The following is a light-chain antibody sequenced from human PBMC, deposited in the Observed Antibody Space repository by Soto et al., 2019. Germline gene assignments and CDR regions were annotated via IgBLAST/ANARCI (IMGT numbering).Light chain of an antibody. CDR3: CSYAGSYTLVV. V-gene: IGLV2-11*01. CDR2: DVS. Sequence: QSALTQPRSVSGSPGQSVTISCTGTSSDVGDYNYVSWYQQHPGKAPKLMIYDVSKRPSGVPDRFAGSKSGNTASLTISGLQAEEEADYCCCSYAGSYTLVVFGGGTQLTVL. J-gene: IGLJ2*01. CDR1: SSDVGDYNY.